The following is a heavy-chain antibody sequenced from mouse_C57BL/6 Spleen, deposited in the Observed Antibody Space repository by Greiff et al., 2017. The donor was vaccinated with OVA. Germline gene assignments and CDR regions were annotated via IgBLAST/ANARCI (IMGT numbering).Heavy chain of an antibody. J-gene: IGHJ3*01. D-gene: IGHD2-5*01. CDR1: GYTFTDYE. CDR3: TRGTYYSNYDWFAY. CDR2: IDPETGGT. Sequence: QVQLQQSGAELVRPGASVTLSCKASGYTFTDYEMHWVKQTPVHGLEWIGAIDPETGGTAYNQKFKGKAILTADKSSSTAYMELRSLTSEDSAVYYCTRGTYYSNYDWFAYWGQGTLVTVSA. V-gene: IGHV1-15*01.